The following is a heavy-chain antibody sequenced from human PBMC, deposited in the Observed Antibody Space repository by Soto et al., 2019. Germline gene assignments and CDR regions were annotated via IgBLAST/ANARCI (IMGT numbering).Heavy chain of an antibody. CDR1: GGTFSSYA. Sequence: QVQLVQSGAEVKKPGSSVKVSCKASGGTFSSYAISWVRQAPGQGLEWMGGIIPIFGTANYAQKFQGRVTITADESTSTAYMELSSLRSEDTAVYYCASPLKCVEMATISFDYWGQGTLVTVSS. CDR2: IIPIFGTA. D-gene: IGHD5-12*01. CDR3: ASPLKCVEMATISFDY. V-gene: IGHV1-69*01. J-gene: IGHJ4*02.